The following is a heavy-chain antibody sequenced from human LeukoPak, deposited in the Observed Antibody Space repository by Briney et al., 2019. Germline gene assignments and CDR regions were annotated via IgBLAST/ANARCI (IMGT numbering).Heavy chain of an antibody. V-gene: IGHV3-23*01. Sequence: GGSLRLSCAASGFTFSSYAMSWVRQAPGKGLEWVSAISGSGGSTYYADSVKGRFTISRDNSKNTLYLQMNGLRAEDTAVYYCAKGGYSGYYFDYWGQGTLVTVSS. CDR1: GFTFSSYA. J-gene: IGHJ4*02. D-gene: IGHD5-12*01. CDR3: AKGGYSGYYFDY. CDR2: ISGSGGST.